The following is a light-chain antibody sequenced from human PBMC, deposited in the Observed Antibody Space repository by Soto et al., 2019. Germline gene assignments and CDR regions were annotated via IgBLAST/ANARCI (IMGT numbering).Light chain of an antibody. CDR3: RQTYTTPLT. J-gene: IGKJ4*01. Sequence: DIQMTQSPSSLSAYVGDRVNITCRASQSISYYLNWYQQKPGRAPNLLMYGASSLQSGVPSRFTGSGSGTEFTLTITSLQPGDFATYYCRQTYTTPLTFGGGTKVDIK. CDR1: QSISYY. CDR2: GAS. V-gene: IGKV1-39*01.